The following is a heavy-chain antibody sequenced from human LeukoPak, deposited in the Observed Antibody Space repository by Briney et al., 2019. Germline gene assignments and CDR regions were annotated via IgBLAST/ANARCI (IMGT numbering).Heavy chain of an antibody. D-gene: IGHD6-19*01. CDR1: GFTFGSYA. Sequence: GGSLRLSCAASGFTFGSYAMHWVRQAPGKGLEWVAVISYDGSNKYYADSVKGRFTISRDNSKNTLYLQMNSLRAEDTAVYYCARDLDDSSDWYLKVAPFYWGQGTLVTVSS. CDR3: ARDLDDSSDWYLKVAPFY. V-gene: IGHV3-30-3*01. CDR2: ISYDGSNK. J-gene: IGHJ4*02.